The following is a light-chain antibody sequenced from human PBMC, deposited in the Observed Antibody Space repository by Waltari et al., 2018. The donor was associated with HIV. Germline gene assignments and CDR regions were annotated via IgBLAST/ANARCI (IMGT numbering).Light chain of an antibody. J-gene: IGLJ2*01. CDR1: NSNIGAGYD. CDR3: QSYDSSLSASV. V-gene: IGLV1-40*01. CDR2: LNT. Sequence: QSVLTQPPSVSGAPGQRVTISCTGNNSNIGAGYDVHWYQQLPGTAPKVVMCLNTIRPSGSPDRFSGSKSDTSASLAITGLQAEDEADYYCQSYDSSLSASVFGGGTKLTVL.